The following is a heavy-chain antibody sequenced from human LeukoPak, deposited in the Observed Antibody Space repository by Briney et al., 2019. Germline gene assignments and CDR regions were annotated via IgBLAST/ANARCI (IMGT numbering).Heavy chain of an antibody. CDR2: IKQDGSER. CDR1: GFTFSIYW. V-gene: IGHV3-7*03. CDR3: VRDSGWFHFDY. J-gene: IGHJ4*02. D-gene: IGHD6-19*01. Sequence: GGSLRLSCAASGFTFSIYWMSWVRQAPGKGLEWVANIKQDGSERYYVDSVKGRFTLSRDNAKNSLYLQMNSLRAEDTAVYYCVRDSGWFHFDYWGQGILVTVSP.